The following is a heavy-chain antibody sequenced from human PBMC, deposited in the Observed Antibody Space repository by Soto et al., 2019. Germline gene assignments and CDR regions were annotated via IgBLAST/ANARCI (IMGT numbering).Heavy chain of an antibody. CDR2: ISPSGDNI. CDR3: AKVAQPNMGWLYWFDS. D-gene: IGHD6-19*01. V-gene: IGHV3-48*02. CDR1: GFSLANFA. J-gene: IGHJ5*01. Sequence: PGGSLRLSCVASGFSLANFAMNWVRQAPGKGLEWISYISPSGDNIYYAESVKGRFTISRDNARNTLFLQMNSLRDEDAAVYYWAKVAQPNMGWLYWFDSWGQGVLVTVSS.